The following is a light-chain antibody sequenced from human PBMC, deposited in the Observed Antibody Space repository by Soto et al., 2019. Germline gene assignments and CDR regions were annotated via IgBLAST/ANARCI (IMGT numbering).Light chain of an antibody. J-gene: IGLJ2*01. CDR3: GSYTISSTLMI. V-gene: IGLV2-14*03. CDR1: PSDIGAYNY. CDR2: DVT. Sequence: QSALTQPASVSGSPGQSITISCSGTPSDIGAYNYVSWYQHLPGKAPKVIIYDVTNRPSGVYSRFSGSKSGTTASLTISGLQAEDEANYYGGSYTISSTLMIFGGGTKVTVL.